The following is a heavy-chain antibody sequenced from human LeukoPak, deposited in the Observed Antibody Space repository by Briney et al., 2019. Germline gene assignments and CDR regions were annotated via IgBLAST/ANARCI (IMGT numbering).Heavy chain of an antibody. D-gene: IGHD4-17*01. CDR1: GFTFGDYA. J-gene: IGHJ4*02. Sequence: PGGSLRLSCAASGFTFGDYAMHWVRQAPGKGLEWLSLISGDVAITDYAESLKGRVAISRDNSKNSLSLQMNSLRAEDTALYYCAKDVDDFGDYVLDHWGQGTLVTVST. CDR2: ISGDVAIT. V-gene: IGHV3-43*02. CDR3: AKDVDDFGDYVLDH.